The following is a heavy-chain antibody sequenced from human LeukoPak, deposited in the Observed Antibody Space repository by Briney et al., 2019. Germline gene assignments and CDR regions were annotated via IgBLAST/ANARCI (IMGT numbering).Heavy chain of an antibody. CDR3: ASTSGSYIFDY. D-gene: IGHD1-26*01. V-gene: IGHV4-59*01. CDR2: IYYSWRT. Sequence: PSETLSLTCTVSGDSISSYYWSWVRQAPGKALEWIAYIYYSWRTNYNPCRKSRVTMSIDTSKNNFSLNLSSVTAADTAVYYCASTSGSYIFDYWGQGILVTVSS. J-gene: IGHJ4*02. CDR1: GDSISSYY.